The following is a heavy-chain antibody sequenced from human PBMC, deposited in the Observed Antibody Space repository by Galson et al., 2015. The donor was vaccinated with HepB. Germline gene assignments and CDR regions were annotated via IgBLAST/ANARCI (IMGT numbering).Heavy chain of an antibody. CDR1: EGTFSSYT. CDR3: ARDAPNGYDYGDYVFDY. V-gene: IGHV1-69*04. J-gene: IGHJ4*02. Sequence: SVKVSCKASEGTFSSYTISWVRQAPGQGLEWMGRIIPILGIANYAQKFQGRVTITADKSTSTAYMELSSLRSEDTAVYYCARDAPNGYDYGDYVFDYWGQGTLVTVSS. D-gene: IGHD4-17*01. CDR2: IIPILGIA.